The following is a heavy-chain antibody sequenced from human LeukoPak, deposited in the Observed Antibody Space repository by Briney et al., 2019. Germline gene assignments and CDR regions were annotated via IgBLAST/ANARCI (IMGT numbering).Heavy chain of an antibody. V-gene: IGHV3-7*01. Sequence: GGSLRLSCAASGFTFSNYWMSWVRQAPGKGLEWVANIKQDGSEIYYVDSVKGRFTISRDNAKNTLYLQMGSLRAEDMAVYYCARDRGIYSGSYLFDYWGQGTLVTVSS. CDR1: GFTFSNYW. D-gene: IGHD1-26*01. J-gene: IGHJ4*02. CDR2: IKQDGSEI. CDR3: ARDRGIYSGSYLFDY.